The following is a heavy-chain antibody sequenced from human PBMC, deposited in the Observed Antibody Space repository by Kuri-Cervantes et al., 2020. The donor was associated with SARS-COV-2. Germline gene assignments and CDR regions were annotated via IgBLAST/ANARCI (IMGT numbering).Heavy chain of an antibody. CDR2: IKQDGSEE. D-gene: IGHD3-3*01. CDR3: ARDNSAYYDFWSGYYNYFDY. CDR1: GFTFSSYW. V-gene: IGHV3-7*01. J-gene: IGHJ4*02. Sequence: GESLKISCAASGFTFSSYWMSWVRQAPGKGLEWVANIKQDGSEEYYVDSVKGRFTISRDNAKNSLYLQMNSLRAEDTAVYYCARDNSAYYDFWSGYYNYFDYWGQGTLVTVSS.